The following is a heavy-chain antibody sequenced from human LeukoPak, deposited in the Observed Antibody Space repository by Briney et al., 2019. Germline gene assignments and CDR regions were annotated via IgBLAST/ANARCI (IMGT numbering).Heavy chain of an antibody. J-gene: IGHJ5*02. CDR1: GGSFSGYY. V-gene: IGHV4-34*01. Sequence: SETLSLTCAVYGGSFSGYYWSWIRQPPGKGLEWIGEINHSGSTNYKPSLKSRVTISVDTSKDQFSLKLSSVTAADTAVYYCARGTTAGYSSSWYSWFDPWGQGTLVTVSS. CDR3: ARGTTAGYSSSWYSWFDP. D-gene: IGHD6-13*01. CDR2: INHSGST.